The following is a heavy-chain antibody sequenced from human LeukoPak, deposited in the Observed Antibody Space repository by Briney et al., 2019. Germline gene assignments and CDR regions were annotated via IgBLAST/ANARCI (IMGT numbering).Heavy chain of an antibody. Sequence: KESGPTLLKPTQTLTLTCALSGFSLSTSGVGVGWIRQPPGKALEWLSLIYVDDDKRYSPSLKSRITITKDPSRNQVVLTMTNIDPVDTATYYCAHLVWKISSGSVFDYWGQGTLVTVSS. CDR3: AHLVWKISSGSVFDY. J-gene: IGHJ4*02. CDR2: IYVDDDK. V-gene: IGHV2-5*02. CDR1: GFSLSTSGVG. D-gene: IGHD3-22*01.